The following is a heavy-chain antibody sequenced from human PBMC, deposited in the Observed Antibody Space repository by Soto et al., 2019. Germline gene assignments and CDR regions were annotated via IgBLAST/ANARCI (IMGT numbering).Heavy chain of an antibody. CDR1: GFTFNAYA. D-gene: IGHD3-9*01. V-gene: IGHV3-33*01. J-gene: IGHJ6*02. CDR2: IWYDGSNK. CDR3: ARGLGGYEILRGGDYYYAMDV. Sequence: QVQLVESEGGVVQPGRSLRLSCAASGFTFNAYAMHWVRQAPGKGLEWVAVIWYDGSNKYYGDSVKGRFTISRDNSKNVLYVQMNSLRADDTAVYYCARGLGGYEILRGGDYYYAMDVWGQGTTVTVSS.